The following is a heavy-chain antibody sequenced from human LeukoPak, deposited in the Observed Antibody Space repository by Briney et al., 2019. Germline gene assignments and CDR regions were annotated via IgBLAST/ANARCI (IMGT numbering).Heavy chain of an antibody. J-gene: IGHJ5*02. V-gene: IGHV3-21*01. CDR3: ARGKTSQNIVTRKTYNWFDP. CDR1: EFIFGSYN. D-gene: IGHD2/OR15-2a*01. Sequence: GGSLRLSCAASEFIFGSYNMNWVRQAPGKGLEWVSSISSSSDYIYYADSVKGRFTISRDNAKNSLYLQMKSLRAEDTAVYYCARGKTSQNIVTRKTYNWFDPWGQGTLVTVSS. CDR2: ISSSSDYI.